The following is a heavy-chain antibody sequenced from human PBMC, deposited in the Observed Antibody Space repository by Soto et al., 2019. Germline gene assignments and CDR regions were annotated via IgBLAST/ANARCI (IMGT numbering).Heavy chain of an antibody. Sequence: GGSLRLSCAASGFTFSSYWMHWVRQAPGKGLVWVSRINSDGSSTSYADSVKGRFTISRDNAKNTLYLQMNSLRAEDTAVYYCARVRLRTYYYGSGPAAFDIWGQGTMVTVSS. V-gene: IGHV3-74*01. D-gene: IGHD3-10*01. CDR2: INSDGSST. J-gene: IGHJ3*02. CDR1: GFTFSSYW. CDR3: ARVRLRTYYYGSGPAAFDI.